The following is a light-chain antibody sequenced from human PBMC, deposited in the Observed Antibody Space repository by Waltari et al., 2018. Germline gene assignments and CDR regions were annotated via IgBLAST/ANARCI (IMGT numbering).Light chain of an antibody. CDR1: SGHSNYA. CDR3: QTWDTDIHVV. V-gene: IGLV4-69*01. CDR2: LNSDGSH. J-gene: IGLJ2*01. Sequence: QLVLTQSPSASASLGASVKLTCTLSSGHSNYAIEWHHQQPKKGPRYLMKLNSDGSHTKGDGIPDRFSGSSSGAERFLTISSLQSEDEGDYYCQTWDTDIHVVFGGGTKLIVL.